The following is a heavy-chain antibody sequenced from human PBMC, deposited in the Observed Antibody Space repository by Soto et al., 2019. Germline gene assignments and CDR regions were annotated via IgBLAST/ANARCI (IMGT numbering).Heavy chain of an antibody. D-gene: IGHD2-2*01. V-gene: IGHV4-4*02. CDR3: ARCYCSSTSCLRDFDY. CDR1: GGSISSSNW. Sequence: SETLSLTCAVSGGSISSSNWWSWVRQPPGKGLEWIGEIYHSGSTNYNPSLKSRVTISVDTSKNQFSLKLSSVTAADTAVYYCARCYCSSTSCLRDFDYWGQGTLVTVSS. CDR2: IYHSGST. J-gene: IGHJ4*02.